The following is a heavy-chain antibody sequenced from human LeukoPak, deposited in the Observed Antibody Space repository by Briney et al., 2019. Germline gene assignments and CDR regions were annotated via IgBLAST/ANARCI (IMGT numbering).Heavy chain of an antibody. D-gene: IGHD4-23*01. Sequence: SETLSLTCTVFGGSLSSDSYYWGWMRQPPGKGPKWIGSIYYVGGTFYNPSLRSRLTISMDTSKNQFSLNLSSVTAADTAVYYCARGDGGKPMGFWGQGTLVAVSS. J-gene: IGHJ4*02. CDR1: GGSLSSDSYY. CDR2: IYYVGGT. CDR3: ARGDGGKPMGF. V-gene: IGHV4-39*07.